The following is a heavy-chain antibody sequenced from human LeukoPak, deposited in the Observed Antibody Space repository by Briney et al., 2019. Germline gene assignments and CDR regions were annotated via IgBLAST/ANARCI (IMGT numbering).Heavy chain of an antibody. D-gene: IGHD3-22*01. Sequence: SETLSLTCTVSGGSISNYYWSWIRQPPGKGLEWIGYIYYSGSTNYNPSLKSRVTISVDTSKNQFSLNLSSVTAADTATYYCARDRSPEGYYDSSHWDYYHGMDVWGQGTTVTVSS. CDR2: IYYSGST. CDR1: GGSISNYY. J-gene: IGHJ6*02. CDR3: ARDRSPEGYYDSSHWDYYHGMDV. V-gene: IGHV4-59*01.